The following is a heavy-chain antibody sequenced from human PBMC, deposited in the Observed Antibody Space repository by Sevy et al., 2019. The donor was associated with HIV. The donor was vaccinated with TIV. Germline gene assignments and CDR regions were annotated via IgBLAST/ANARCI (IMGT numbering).Heavy chain of an antibody. CDR3: AQETFGRFDS. CDR1: GFSFSAYW. D-gene: IGHD1-26*01. V-gene: IGHV3-7*01. J-gene: IGHJ4*02. CDR2: KKPDGSDK. Sequence: GGSLRLSCAASGFSFSAYWMNWVRQAPGKGLEWVANKKPDGSDKHYVDSAEGRFPISRDNAKNSLYLQMNSLRVEDTAMYYCAQETFGRFDSWGQGTLVTVSS.